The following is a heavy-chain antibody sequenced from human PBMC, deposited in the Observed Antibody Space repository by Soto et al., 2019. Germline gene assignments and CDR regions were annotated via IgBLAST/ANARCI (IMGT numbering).Heavy chain of an antibody. CDR2: IYYSGST. CDR3: ARGRPSYYDSSGYQPCGWFDP. CDR1: GGSISSYY. Sequence: PSETLSLTCTVSGGSISSYYWSWIRQPPGKGLEWIGYIYYSGSTNYNPSLKSRVTISVDTSKNQFSLKLSSVTAADTAVYYCARGRPSYYDSSGYQPCGWFDPWGQGTLVTVSS. V-gene: IGHV4-59*01. D-gene: IGHD3-22*01. J-gene: IGHJ5*02.